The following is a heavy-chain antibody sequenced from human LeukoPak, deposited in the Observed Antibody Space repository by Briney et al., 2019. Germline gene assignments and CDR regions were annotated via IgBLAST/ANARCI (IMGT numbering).Heavy chain of an antibody. CDR1: GFTFSSYS. CDR2: ISSSSSYI. D-gene: IGHD3-10*01. CDR3: AREGSLSYYGMDV. Sequence: GGSLRLSCAASGFTFSSYSMNWVRQAPGKGLEWVSSISSSSSYIYYADSVKGRFTISRDNAKNTLYLQMNSLRAEDTAVYYCAREGSLSYYGMDVWGQGTTVTVSS. J-gene: IGHJ6*02. V-gene: IGHV3-21*01.